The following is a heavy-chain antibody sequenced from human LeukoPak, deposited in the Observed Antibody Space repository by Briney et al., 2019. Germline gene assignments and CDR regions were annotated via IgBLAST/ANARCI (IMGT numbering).Heavy chain of an antibody. Sequence: SETLSLTCTVSGGSISSSSYYWGWIRQPPGKGLEWIGSIYYSGSTYYNPSLKSRVTISVDTSKNQFSLKLSSVTAADTAVYYCARHVITMVRGAISWFDPWGQGTLVTVSS. CDR1: GGSISSSSYY. CDR3: ARHVITMVRGAISWFDP. J-gene: IGHJ5*02. V-gene: IGHV4-39*01. D-gene: IGHD3-10*01. CDR2: IYYSGST.